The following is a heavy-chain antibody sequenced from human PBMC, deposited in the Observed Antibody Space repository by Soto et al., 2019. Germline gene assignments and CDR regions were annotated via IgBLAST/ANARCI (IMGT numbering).Heavy chain of an antibody. J-gene: IGHJ5*02. Sequence: AGGGLVQPGGSLRLSCAASGFTFSSYSMNWVRQAPGKGLEWVSYISSSSSTIYYADSVKGRFTISRDNAKNSLYLQMNSLRDEDTAVYYCARESRFLEWLSLNWFDPWGQGTLVTVSS. CDR2: ISSSSSTI. V-gene: IGHV3-48*02. CDR3: ARESRFLEWLSLNWFDP. CDR1: GFTFSSYS. D-gene: IGHD3-3*01.